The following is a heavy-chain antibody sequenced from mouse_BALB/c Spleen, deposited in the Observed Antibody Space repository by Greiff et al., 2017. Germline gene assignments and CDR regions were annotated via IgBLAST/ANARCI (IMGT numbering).Heavy chain of an antibody. Sequence: EVMLVESGGGLVKPGGSLKLSCAASGFAFSSYDMSWVRQTPEKRLEWVAYISSGGGSTYYPDTVKGRFTISRDSAKNTLYLQMSSLKSEDTAMYYCARRNYRYDEFAYWGQGTLVTVSA. V-gene: IGHV5-12-1*01. CDR3: ARRNYRYDEFAY. CDR2: ISSGGGST. J-gene: IGHJ3*01. CDR1: GFAFSSYD. D-gene: IGHD2-14*01.